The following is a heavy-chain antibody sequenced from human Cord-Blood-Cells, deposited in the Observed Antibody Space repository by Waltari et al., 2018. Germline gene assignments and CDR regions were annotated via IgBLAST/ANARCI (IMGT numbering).Heavy chain of an antibody. CDR2: INAGNGNT. D-gene: IGHD3-10*01. CDR1: GYTFTSYA. Sequence: QVQLVQSGAEVKKPGASVKVSCKASGYTFTSYAMHWVRQAPGQRLEWMGWINAGNGNTKYSQKFQGRVTITRDTSASTAYMELSSLRSEDTAVYYCARDPIGPYGSGSYYYYYYGMDVWGQGP. J-gene: IGHJ6*02. V-gene: IGHV1-3*01. CDR3: ARDPIGPYGSGSYYYYYYGMDV.